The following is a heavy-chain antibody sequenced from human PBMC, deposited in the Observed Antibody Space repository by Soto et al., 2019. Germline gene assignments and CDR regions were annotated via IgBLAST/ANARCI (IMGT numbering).Heavy chain of an antibody. Sequence: ASVKVSCKASGGTFSSYAISWVRQAPGQGLEWMGGIIPIFGTANYAQKFQGRVTITADKSTSTAYMELSSLRSEDTAVYYCARDGEGSGSYSDWGQGTLVTVSS. CDR3: ARDGEGSGSYSD. D-gene: IGHD1-26*01. CDR1: GGTFSSYA. J-gene: IGHJ4*02. CDR2: IIPIFGTA. V-gene: IGHV1-69*06.